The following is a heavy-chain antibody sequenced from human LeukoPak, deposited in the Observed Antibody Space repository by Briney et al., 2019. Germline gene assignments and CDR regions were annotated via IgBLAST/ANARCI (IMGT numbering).Heavy chain of an antibody. V-gene: IGHV1-2*02. Sequence: ASVKVSCKTSGYTFTDYYIHWVRQAPGQGLEWMGWINSNSGGTSYAQKFQGRVTLTRDTPTRTAYMELNRLTSDDTAVYYCARTSTAARRADFYYWGQGTVVTVSS. CDR2: INSNSGGT. CDR1: GYTFTDYY. J-gene: IGHJ4*02. D-gene: IGHD6-6*01. CDR3: ARTSTAARRADFYY.